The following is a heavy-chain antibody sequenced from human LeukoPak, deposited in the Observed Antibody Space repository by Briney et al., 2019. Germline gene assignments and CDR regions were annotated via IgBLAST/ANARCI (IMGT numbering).Heavy chain of an antibody. D-gene: IGHD6-19*01. CDR1: GGSIRSYY. J-gene: IGHJ4*02. CDR2: IYYSGST. Sequence: SETLSLTCTVSGGSIRSYYWSWIRQPPGKGLEWIAYIYYSGSTNYNPSLKSRVTISVDTSKNQFSLKLSSVTAADTAVYYCARVAVAGLFDYWGQGTLVTVSS. V-gene: IGHV4-59*01. CDR3: ARVAVAGLFDY.